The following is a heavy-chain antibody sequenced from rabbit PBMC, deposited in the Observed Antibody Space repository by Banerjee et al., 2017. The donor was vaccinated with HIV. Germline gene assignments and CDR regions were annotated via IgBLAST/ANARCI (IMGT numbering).Heavy chain of an antibody. Sequence: QSLEESGGDLVKPGASLTLTCTASGFSLSNNYVMCWVRQAPGKGLEWIACIYVDISDWTYYASWAKGRFTISKTSSTTVTLQMTSLTTADTATYFCARAGSSYHQLNLWGPGTLVTVS. D-gene: IGHD8-1*01. CDR3: ARAGSSYHQLNL. CDR2: IYVDISDWT. CDR1: GFSLSNNYV. J-gene: IGHJ4*01. V-gene: IGHV1S40*01.